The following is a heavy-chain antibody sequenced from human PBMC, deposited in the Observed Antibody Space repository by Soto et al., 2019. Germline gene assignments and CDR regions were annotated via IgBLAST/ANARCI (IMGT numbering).Heavy chain of an antibody. CDR2: ISGSGGST. J-gene: IGHJ4*02. D-gene: IGHD2-2*01. CDR1: GFTFSSYA. V-gene: IGHV3-23*01. CDR3: GRNCSSTSCINY. Sequence: SLRLFCAASGFTFSSYAMSWVRQAPGKGLEWVSAISGSGGSTYYADSVKGRFTISRDNSKNTLYLQMNSLRAEDTAVYYCGRNCSSTSCINYWGQGTLVTVSS.